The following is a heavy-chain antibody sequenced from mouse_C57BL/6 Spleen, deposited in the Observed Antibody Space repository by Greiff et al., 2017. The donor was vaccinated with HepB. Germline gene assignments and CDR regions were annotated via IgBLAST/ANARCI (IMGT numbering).Heavy chain of an antibody. CDR3: ARSSWDVYAMDY. CDR2: ISYDGSN. D-gene: IGHD4-1*01. V-gene: IGHV3-6*01. Sequence: EVKLQQSGPGLVKPSQSLSLTCSVTGYSITSGYYWNWIRQFPGNKLEWMGYISYDGSNNYNPSLKNRISITRDTSKNQFFLKLNSVTTEDTATYYCARSSWDVYAMDYWGQGTSVTVSS. CDR1: GYSITSGYY. J-gene: IGHJ4*01.